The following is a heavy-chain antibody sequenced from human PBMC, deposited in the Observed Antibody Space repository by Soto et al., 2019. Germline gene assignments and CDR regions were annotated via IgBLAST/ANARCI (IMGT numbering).Heavy chain of an antibody. Sequence: QITLKESGPMLVKPTQTLTLTCTYSGFSLTASGLGVGWIRQPPGKALQWLAFIYWDGDQRYSPSLRSRLTITPDASKSQIVLTMTNMDPVDTATYFCALTGRWIRPNDYFDYWGQGTLVTVSS. D-gene: IGHD5-18*01. CDR1: GFSLTASGLG. V-gene: IGHV2-5*02. CDR3: ALTGRWIRPNDYFDY. J-gene: IGHJ4*02. CDR2: IYWDGDQ.